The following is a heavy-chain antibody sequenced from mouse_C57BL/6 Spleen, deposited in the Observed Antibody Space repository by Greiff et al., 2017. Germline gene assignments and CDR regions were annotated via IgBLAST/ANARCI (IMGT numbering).Heavy chain of an antibody. Sequence: QVQLQQSRPGLVQPSPSLSITCTVSGFSLTSYGVHWVRQSPGKGLEWLGVIWRGGSTAYNAAFMSRLSITKDNSKSQVFFKMNSLQADDTAIYCCAGSSYGYAMDYWGQGTSVTVSS. D-gene: IGHD1-1*01. CDR2: IWRGGST. J-gene: IGHJ4*01. CDR1: GFSLTSYG. CDR3: AGSSYGYAMDY. V-gene: IGHV2-5*01.